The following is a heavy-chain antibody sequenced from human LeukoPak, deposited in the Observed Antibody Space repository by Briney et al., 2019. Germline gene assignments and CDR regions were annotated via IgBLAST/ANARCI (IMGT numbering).Heavy chain of an antibody. Sequence: SETLSLTCTVSGGSISSSSSYWGWIRQPPGKGLEWIGSIYYSGSTYYNPSLKSRVTISVDTSKNQFSLKLSSVTAADTAVYYCARLISGVGYFDSWGQGTLVTVSS. D-gene: IGHD3-10*01. J-gene: IGHJ4*02. V-gene: IGHV4-39*01. CDR1: GGSISSSSSY. CDR3: ARLISGVGYFDS. CDR2: IYYSGST.